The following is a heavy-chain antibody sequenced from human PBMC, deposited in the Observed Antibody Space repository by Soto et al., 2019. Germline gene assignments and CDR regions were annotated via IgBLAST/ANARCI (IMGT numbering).Heavy chain of an antibody. J-gene: IGHJ4*02. CDR3: LTDDS. V-gene: IGHV3-15*07. CDR1: GLTVSNAW. CDR2: IKSKSDGGTT. Sequence: GGSLRLSCAASGLTVSNAWMHWVRQAPGKGLEWVGRIKSKSDGGTTDYAAPVKGRFSISRDEFENTVNLQMNSLKTEDTAVYYCLTDDSWGQGTLVTVSS.